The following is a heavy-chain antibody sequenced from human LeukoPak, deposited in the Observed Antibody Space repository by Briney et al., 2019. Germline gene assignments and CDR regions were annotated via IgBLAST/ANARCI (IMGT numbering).Heavy chain of an antibody. CDR2: IKSKSDGGTT. D-gene: IGHD2-2*01. CDR1: GFTFSNAW. J-gene: IGHJ4*02. V-gene: IGHV3-15*01. Sequence: GGSLRLSCAASGFTFSNAWMSWVRQAPGKGVEGVGRIKSKSDGGTTEYAAHGRGRFTISRDDSKNTLYLQMNSLKTEDTAVYYCTTELGYCSSTSCNGDWGQGTLVTVSS. CDR3: TTELGYCSSTSCNGD.